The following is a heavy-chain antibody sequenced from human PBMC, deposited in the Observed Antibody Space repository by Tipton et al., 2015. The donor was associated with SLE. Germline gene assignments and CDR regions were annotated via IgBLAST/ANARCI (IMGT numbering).Heavy chain of an antibody. D-gene: IGHD2-2*01. CDR1: GGSISSSSSYY. CDR3: AREDTSCPGWFDP. J-gene: IGHJ5*02. Sequence: TLSLTCTVYGGSISSSSSYYWAWIRQPPGKGVEWIGEINHRGSTNYNPSLKSRVTISVDTSKNQFSLKLSSVTAADTAVYYCAREDTSCPGWFDPWGQGTLVTVSS. CDR2: INHRGST. V-gene: IGHV4-39*07.